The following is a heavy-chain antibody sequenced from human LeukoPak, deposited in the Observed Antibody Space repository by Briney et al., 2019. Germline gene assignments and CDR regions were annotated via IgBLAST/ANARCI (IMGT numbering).Heavy chain of an antibody. CDR3: ARISTYGDYHAYYYYYYMDV. CDR1: RDSLISYY. CDR2: IYYSWST. Sequence: SETLSLTCSVPRDSLISYYWGWIRQPPAKGLEWIGHIYYSWSTNYNASRKSRVTIGVDTAKNQLALKQPSMTAPDTAVYYCARISTYGDYHAYYYYYYMDVWGKGATVTVSS. D-gene: IGHD4-17*01. J-gene: IGHJ6*03. V-gene: IGHV4-59*01.